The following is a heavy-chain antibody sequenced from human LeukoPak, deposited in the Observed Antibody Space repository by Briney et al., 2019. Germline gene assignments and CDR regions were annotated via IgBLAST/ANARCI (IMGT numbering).Heavy chain of an antibody. CDR3: ARDAGYSNYYFDY. CDR2: IIPIFGTA. Sequence: SVKVSCKASGGTFSSYAISWVRQAPGQGLEWMGGIIPIFGTANYAQKFQGRVTITADESTSTAYMELSSLRSEDTAVYYCARDAGYSNYYFDYWGQGPRSPSPQ. D-gene: IGHD5-18*01. CDR1: GGTFSSYA. J-gene: IGHJ4*02. V-gene: IGHV1-69*13.